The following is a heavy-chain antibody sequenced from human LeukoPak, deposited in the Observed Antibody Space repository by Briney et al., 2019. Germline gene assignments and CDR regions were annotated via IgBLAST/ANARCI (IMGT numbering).Heavy chain of an antibody. Sequence: SETLSLTCTVSGGSISSSTYYWGWIRQPPGKGLEWIGGISYTGSTYYNPSLKSRVTISVDTSKNQFSLKLSSVTAADTAVYYCAADYSGNYHVEFDYWGQGTLVTVSS. J-gene: IGHJ4*02. V-gene: IGHV4-39*07. D-gene: IGHD1-26*01. CDR3: AADYSGNYHVEFDY. CDR1: GGSISSSTYY. CDR2: ISYTGST.